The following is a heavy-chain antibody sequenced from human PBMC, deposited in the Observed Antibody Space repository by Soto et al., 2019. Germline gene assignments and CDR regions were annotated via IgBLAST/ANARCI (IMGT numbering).Heavy chain of an antibody. D-gene: IGHD2-15*01. V-gene: IGHV3-48*03. CDR1: GFTFSSHE. CDR2: ISSSGLSGSTI. J-gene: IGHJ6*02. CDR3: ARVKHSLRNWNYFYGMDV. Sequence: GGSLRLSCAASGFTFSSHEMNWVRQAPGKGLEWVSYISSSGLSGSTIYYADSVKGRFTISRDNAKNSLYLQMDSLRAEDTAVYYCARVKHSLRNWNYFYGMDVWGQGTTVTVSS.